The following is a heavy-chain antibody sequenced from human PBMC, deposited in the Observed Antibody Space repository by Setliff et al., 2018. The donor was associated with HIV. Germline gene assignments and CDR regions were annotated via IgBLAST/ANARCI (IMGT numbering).Heavy chain of an antibody. CDR3: ATVRRYYYDSSGQEYFQH. D-gene: IGHD3-22*01. J-gene: IGHJ1*01. CDR1: GYTLAELS. Sequence: ASVKVSCKVSGYTLAELSIHWVRQAPGKGLEWMGGFDPEDVETVYAQKFQVRVTMTEDTSTDTAYMELSSLRSEDTAVYYCATVRRYYYDSSGQEYFQHWGQGTLVTVSS. CDR2: FDPEDVET. V-gene: IGHV1-24*01.